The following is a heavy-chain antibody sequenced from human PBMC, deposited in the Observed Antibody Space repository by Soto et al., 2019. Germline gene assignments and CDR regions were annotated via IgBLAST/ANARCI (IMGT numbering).Heavy chain of an antibody. CDR2: INHSGST. CDR3: ARVRYDFWSGYHPVDFDY. D-gene: IGHD3-3*01. J-gene: IGHJ4*02. Sequence: SETLSLTCAVYGGSFSGYYWSWIRQPPGKGLEWIGEINHSGSTNYNPSLKSRVTISVDTSKNQFSLKLSSVTAADTAVYYCARVRYDFWSGYHPVDFDYWGQGTLVTVS. CDR1: GGSFSGYY. V-gene: IGHV4-34*01.